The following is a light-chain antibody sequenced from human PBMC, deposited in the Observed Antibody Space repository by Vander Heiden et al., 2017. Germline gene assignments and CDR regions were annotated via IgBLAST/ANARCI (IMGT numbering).Light chain of an antibody. Sequence: AIQMTQSPSSLSAHVGDSVSITCRASQGIGNDLGWYQMKPGKAPKLLIYNAFSLQSGVPSRFGGSKSGTEFTLTISSLQPEDFATYYCLQDSSYPYTFGQGTKLEIK. CDR1: QGIGND. CDR2: NAF. V-gene: IGKV1-6*01. J-gene: IGKJ2*01. CDR3: LQDSSYPYT.